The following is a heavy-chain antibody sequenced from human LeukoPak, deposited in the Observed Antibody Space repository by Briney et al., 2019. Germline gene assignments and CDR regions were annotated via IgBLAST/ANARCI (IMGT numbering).Heavy chain of an antibody. J-gene: IGHJ4*02. D-gene: IGHD3-10*01. V-gene: IGHV3-7*01. CDR3: ARVAKFYYGSETYYFFEH. CDR2: IKKDGSEK. CDR1: GFTSISYW. Sequence: PGGSLRLSCEASGFTSISYWMSWVRQAPGKGLEWVANIKKDGSEKYFVDSVKGRFTISRDNAKNSLYLQMNSLRVEDTAVYYCARVAKFYYGSETYYFFEHWGQGTPVTASS.